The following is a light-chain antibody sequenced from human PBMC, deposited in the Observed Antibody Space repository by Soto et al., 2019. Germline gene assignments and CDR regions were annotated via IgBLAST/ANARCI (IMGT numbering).Light chain of an antibody. Sequence: QSALTQPASVSGAPGQSITISCTGTSNDVGGYKYVSWYQQRPGTAPKLIMFEVNNRPSGVSDRFSGSRSANTASLTISGLKAKDEADYYCSSYSSNNILSYVFGTGTKLTVL. CDR3: SSYSSNNILSYV. V-gene: IGLV2-14*03. CDR1: SNDVGGYKY. CDR2: EVN. J-gene: IGLJ1*01.